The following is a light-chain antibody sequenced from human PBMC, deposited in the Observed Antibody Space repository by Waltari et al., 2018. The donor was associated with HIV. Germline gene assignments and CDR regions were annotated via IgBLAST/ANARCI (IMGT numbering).Light chain of an antibody. J-gene: IGKJ2*01. CDR3: QQYNSDFYT. V-gene: IGKV1-5*03. CDR1: QDVGYW. CDR2: KTS. Sequence: DIQMTQSPSTLSASVGDRVTITCRASQDVGYWLAWYQQKSVKAPKLLMYKTSILEYGVPSRFSGRASGTGFTLTIDGLQPEDFATYYCQQYNSDFYTFGQGTKLEIK.